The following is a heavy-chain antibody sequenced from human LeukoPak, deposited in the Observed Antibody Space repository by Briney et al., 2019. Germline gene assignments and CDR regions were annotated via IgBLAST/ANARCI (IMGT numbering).Heavy chain of an antibody. CDR2: INQDGSEI. J-gene: IGHJ2*01. V-gene: IGHV3-7*01. CDR1: GFTFSNYW. CDR3: AREQGSMIVVRTTDGYFDL. D-gene: IGHD3-22*01. Sequence: GGSLRLSCAASGFTFSNYWMSWVRQAPGKGLEWLANINQDGSEIYYVDSVKGRFTISRDNGKNSLYLQINSLRADDTAVYYCAREQGSMIVVRTTDGYFDLWGRATLVTVSS.